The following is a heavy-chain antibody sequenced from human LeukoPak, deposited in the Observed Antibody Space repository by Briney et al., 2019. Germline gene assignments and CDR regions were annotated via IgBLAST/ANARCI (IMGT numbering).Heavy chain of an antibody. CDR1: GFTFSSYA. V-gene: IGHV3-30-3*01. CDR2: ISYDGSNK. J-gene: IGHJ4*02. D-gene: IGHD1-26*01. CDR3: ARDRVGATDYFDY. Sequence: GRSLRLSCAASGFTFSSYAMHWVRQAPGKGLEWVAVISYDGSNKYYADSVKGRFTISRDNSKNALYLQMNSLRAEDTAVYYCARDRVGATDYFDYWGQGTLVTVSS.